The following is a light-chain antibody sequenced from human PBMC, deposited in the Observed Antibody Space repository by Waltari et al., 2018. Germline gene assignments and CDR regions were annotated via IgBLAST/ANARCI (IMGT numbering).Light chain of an antibody. V-gene: IGKV3-20*01. CDR1: QSVSSGY. J-gene: IGKJ1*01. Sequence: EIVLTQSPGTLSLSPGERTTLSCRASQSVSSGYLAWYQQKPGQAPRLLIYSASRRATGIPDRFSGSGSGTDFTLTISRLEPEDFAVYYCQQYGSSPKTLGQGTKVEIK. CDR3: QQYGSSPKT. CDR2: SAS.